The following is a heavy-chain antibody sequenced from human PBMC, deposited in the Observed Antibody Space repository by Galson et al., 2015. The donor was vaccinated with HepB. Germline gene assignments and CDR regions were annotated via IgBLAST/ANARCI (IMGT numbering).Heavy chain of an antibody. CDR3: ARVSSGWNYYYYGMDV. Sequence: SVKVSCKASGYTFTSYGISWVRQAPGQGLEWMGWISAYNGNTNYAQKLQGRVTMTTDTSTSTAYMELRSLRSDDTAVYYCARVSSGWNYYYYGMDVWGQGTTVTVSS. CDR2: ISAYNGNT. CDR1: GYTFTSYG. V-gene: IGHV1-18*04. D-gene: IGHD6-19*01. J-gene: IGHJ6*02.